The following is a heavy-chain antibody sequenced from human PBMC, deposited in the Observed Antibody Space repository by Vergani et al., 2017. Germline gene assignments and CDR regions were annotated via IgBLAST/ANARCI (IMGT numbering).Heavy chain of an antibody. D-gene: IGHD1/OR15-1a*01. CDR1: GFSFGDYA. V-gene: IGHV3-49*03. CDR2: IRSKHYGGTT. CDR3: TSDENWNNFDYYYYMDV. Sequence: EVQLVESGGGLEQPGRSLRLSCTASGFSFGDYAMSWFRQAPGKGLEWLGFIRSKHYGGTTEYAASVKGRFSISRDDSRSIAYLQMNSLKTEDTAVYYCTSDENWNNFDYYYYMDVWGKGTSVTVSS. J-gene: IGHJ6*03.